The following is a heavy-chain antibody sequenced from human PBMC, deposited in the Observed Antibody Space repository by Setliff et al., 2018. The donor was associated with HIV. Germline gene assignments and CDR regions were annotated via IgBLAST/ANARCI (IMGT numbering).Heavy chain of an antibody. Sequence: ASVKVSCKASGYTLSTYALYWVRQAPGQRLEWMGWINSDNGNTKFSQKFQGRHTITADTTASTAYMVLSSLTSEDTAVYYCARGGAREYQLLYNYFDPWGQGTLVTVSS. J-gene: IGHJ5*02. V-gene: IGHV1-3*01. CDR1: GYTLSTYA. CDR3: ARGGAREYQLLYNYFDP. D-gene: IGHD2-2*01. CDR2: INSDNGNT.